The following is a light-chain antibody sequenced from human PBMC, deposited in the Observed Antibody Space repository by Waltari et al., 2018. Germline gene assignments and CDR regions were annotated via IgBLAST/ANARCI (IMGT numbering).Light chain of an antibody. V-gene: IGLV1-40*01. J-gene: IGLJ2*01. Sequence: QSVLTQPPSVSGTPGQRVTISCSGSTSNIGAGHDVHWYQHLPGTAPKLLIYGNNNRPSGVPDRGSGAKSGTSASLAITGLQADDEADYCCQSFDNMLSGGVVFGGGTKLAVL. CDR3: QSFDNMLSGGVV. CDR2: GNN. CDR1: TSNIGAGHD.